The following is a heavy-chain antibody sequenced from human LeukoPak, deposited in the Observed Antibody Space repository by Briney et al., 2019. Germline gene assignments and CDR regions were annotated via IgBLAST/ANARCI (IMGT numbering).Heavy chain of an antibody. CDR2: IYYSGST. V-gene: IGHV4-34*01. Sequence: SETLSLTCAVYGGSFSGYYWSWIRQPPGKGLEWIGSIYYSGSTYYNPSLKSRVTISVDTSKNQFSLKLNSVTAADTAVYYCARLRGYSGGEIRFFDYWGQGTLVTVSS. J-gene: IGHJ4*02. CDR1: GGSFSGYY. D-gene: IGHD5-12*01. CDR3: ARLRGYSGGEIRFFDY.